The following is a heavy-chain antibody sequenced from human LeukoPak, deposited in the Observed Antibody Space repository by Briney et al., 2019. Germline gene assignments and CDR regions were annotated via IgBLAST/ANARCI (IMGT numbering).Heavy chain of an antibody. CDR2: IYPGDSDT. CDR1: GYSFTSYW. CDR3: ARLAAADYSSGWPYYFDY. J-gene: IGHJ4*02. V-gene: IGHV5-51*01. Sequence: GESLKISCKGSGYSFTSYWIGWLRQMPGKGLEWMGIIYPGDSDTRYSPSFQGQVTISADKSISTAYLQWSSLKASDTAMYYCARLAAADYSSGWPYYFDYWGQGTLVTVSS. D-gene: IGHD6-19*01.